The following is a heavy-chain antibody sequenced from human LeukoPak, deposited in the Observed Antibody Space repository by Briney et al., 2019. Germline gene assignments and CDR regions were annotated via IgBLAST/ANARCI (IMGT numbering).Heavy chain of an antibody. V-gene: IGHV3-30*02. CDR3: AKPLGPGRIAAAGLAY. D-gene: IGHD6-13*01. CDR2: IRYDGSNK. CDR1: GFTFSSYS. J-gene: IGHJ4*02. Sequence: GGSLRLSCAASGFTFSSYSMNWVRQAPGKGLEWVAFIRYDGSNKYYADSVKGRFTISRDNSKNTLYLQMNSLRAEDTAVYYCAKPLGPGRIAAAGLAYWGQGTLVTVSS.